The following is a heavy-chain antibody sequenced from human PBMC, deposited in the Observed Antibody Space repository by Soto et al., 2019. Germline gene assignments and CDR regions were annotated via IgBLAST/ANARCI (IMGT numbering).Heavy chain of an antibody. Sequence: SETLSLTCAVYGGSFSGYYWSWIRQPPGKGLEWIGEINHSGSTNYNPSLKSRVTISVDTSKNQFSLKLSSVTAADTAVYYCAREKGSSWYGNFVYWDQGTLVTVSS. V-gene: IGHV4-34*01. CDR3: AREKGSSWYGNFVY. D-gene: IGHD6-13*01. CDR2: INHSGST. J-gene: IGHJ4*02. CDR1: GGSFSGYY.